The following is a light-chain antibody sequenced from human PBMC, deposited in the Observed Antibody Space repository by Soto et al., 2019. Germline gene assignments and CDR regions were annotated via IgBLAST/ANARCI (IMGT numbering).Light chain of an antibody. Sequence: DIQMTQSPATLAASVGDRVSITCRASQSIDTWLAWYQQKAGKAPNLLIYKASRLESGVPSRFSGSGSGTEFTLTISSLQTEEFGSYYCQEYRNDYVTFGQGTKVEMK. CDR3: QEYRNDYVT. CDR1: QSIDTW. CDR2: KAS. V-gene: IGKV1-5*03. J-gene: IGKJ1*01.